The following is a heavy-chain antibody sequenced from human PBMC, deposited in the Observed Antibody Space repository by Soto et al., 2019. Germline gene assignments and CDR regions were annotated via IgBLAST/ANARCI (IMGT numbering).Heavy chain of an antibody. CDR3: ARKSMVRGVPSYFDY. J-gene: IGHJ4*02. CDR1: GFTFSSYS. D-gene: IGHD3-10*01. CDR2: ISSTSGTI. Sequence: GGSLRLSCAASGFTFSSYSMNWVRQAPGKGLEWVSYISSTSGTIYYADSVKGRFTISRDNAKNSLYLQMNSLRNEDTAVYYCARKSMVRGVPSYFDYWGLGTLVTVSS. V-gene: IGHV3-48*02.